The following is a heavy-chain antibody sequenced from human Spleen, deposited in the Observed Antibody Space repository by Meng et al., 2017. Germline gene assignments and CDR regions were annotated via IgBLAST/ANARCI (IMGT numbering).Heavy chain of an antibody. CDR2: IDPKSGDT. V-gene: IGHV1-2*06. CDR1: GYNFPDYW. Sequence: VGLGQSGAEVKKPGASVKVSCKPSGYNFPDYWLHWVRRAPGQGLEWMGRIDPKSGDTHYAQSFQGRVTMTGDTSISTAYMELSGLRSDDTAMYYCARDEDISAAGKLFGDYWGQGTLVTVSS. D-gene: IGHD6-13*01. CDR3: ARDEDISAAGKLFGDY. J-gene: IGHJ4*02.